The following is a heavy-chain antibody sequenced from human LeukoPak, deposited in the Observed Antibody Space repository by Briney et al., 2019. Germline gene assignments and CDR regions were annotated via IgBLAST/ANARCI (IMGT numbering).Heavy chain of an antibody. Sequence: SVKVSCKASGYTFTSYYMHWVRQAPGQGLEWMGGIIPIFGTANYAQKFQGRVTITADESTSTAYMELSSLRSEDTAVYYCARGVYYYDSSGYHAFDIWGQGTMVTVSS. CDR1: GYTFTSYY. CDR2: IIPIFGTA. V-gene: IGHV1-69*13. CDR3: ARGVYYYDSSGYHAFDI. D-gene: IGHD3-22*01. J-gene: IGHJ3*02.